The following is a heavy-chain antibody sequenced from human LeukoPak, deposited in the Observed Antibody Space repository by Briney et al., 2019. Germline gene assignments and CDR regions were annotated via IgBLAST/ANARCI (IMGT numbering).Heavy chain of an antibody. CDR2: IYYSGST. Sequence: SETLSLTCTVSGGSISSYYWSWIRQPPGKGLEGNEYIYYSGSTNYNPSLTSGVTISVDTSKNQFSTKLSSVTAADTAVYYCARTVGITMVRGVIWWFDPWGQGTLVTVSS. V-gene: IGHV4-59*01. CDR3: ARTVGITMVRGVIWWFDP. CDR1: GGSISSYY. D-gene: IGHD3-10*01. J-gene: IGHJ5*02.